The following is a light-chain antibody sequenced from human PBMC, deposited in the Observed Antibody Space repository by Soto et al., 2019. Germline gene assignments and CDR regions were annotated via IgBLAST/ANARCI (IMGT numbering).Light chain of an antibody. Sequence: EVVLTQSPVTLSLSPGERATLSCRASQSFRGLLAWYQQKPGQAPRLLIYDAYNRATGISPRFSGSGSGTDFTLTISSLEPEDSAVYSCQQRHMWPITFGQGTRLEIK. CDR1: QSFRGL. J-gene: IGKJ5*01. CDR3: QQRHMWPIT. CDR2: DAY. V-gene: IGKV3-11*01.